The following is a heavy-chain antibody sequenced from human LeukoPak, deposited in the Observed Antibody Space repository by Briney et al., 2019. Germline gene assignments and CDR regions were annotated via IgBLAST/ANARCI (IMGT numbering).Heavy chain of an antibody. CDR3: ARGGGIAVAGFPYYYYGMDV. CDR1: GFTFSSYS. V-gene: IGHV3-21*01. D-gene: IGHD6-19*01. Sequence: GGSLRLSCAASGFTFSSYSMNWVRQAPGKGLEWVSSISSSSSYIYYAGSVKGRFTISRDNAKNSLYLQMNSLRAEDTAVYYCARGGGIAVAGFPYYYYGMDVWGQGTTVTVSS. CDR2: ISSSSSYI. J-gene: IGHJ6*02.